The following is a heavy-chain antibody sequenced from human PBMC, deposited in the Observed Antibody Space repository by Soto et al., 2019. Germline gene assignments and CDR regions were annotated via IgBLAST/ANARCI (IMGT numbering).Heavy chain of an antibody. CDR2: TSSDGTNK. CDR1: GFTFSNYA. D-gene: IGHD6-6*01. V-gene: IGHV3-30*18. Sequence: GGSLRLSCAASGFTFSNYAMHWVRQAPGKGLEWVAVTSSDGTNKYYADSVKGRFTISRDNSKNTLYLQMNSLRAEDTAVYYCAKDLYAVSSSYYGMDVWGQGTTVTVSS. J-gene: IGHJ6*02. CDR3: AKDLYAVSSSYYGMDV.